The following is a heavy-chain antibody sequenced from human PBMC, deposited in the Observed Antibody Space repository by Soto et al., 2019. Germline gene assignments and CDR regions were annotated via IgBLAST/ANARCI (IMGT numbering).Heavy chain of an antibody. D-gene: IGHD2-15*01. CDR1: GGTFSSYA. Sequence: QLQLVQSGAEVTKPGSSVKVSCKASGGTFSSYAFSWVRQAPGQGLEWMGGIIPIFGRANSAQKFQGRVTITADDSPNTGYMELSSLRPEHTAVYYCARYPPYSDKGMVVPAKYRMDVWGQGTTVTVSS. CDR3: ARYPPYSDKGMVVPAKYRMDV. V-gene: IGHV1-69*12. CDR2: IIPIFGRA. J-gene: IGHJ6*02.